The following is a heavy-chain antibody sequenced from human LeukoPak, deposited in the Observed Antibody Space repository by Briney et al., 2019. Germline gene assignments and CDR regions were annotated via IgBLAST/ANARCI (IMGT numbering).Heavy chain of an antibody. V-gene: IGHV3-48*04. J-gene: IGHJ4*02. Sequence: PGGSLRLSCAASGFTFSSYSMNWVRQAPGKGLEWVSYISSSSSTIYYADSVKGRFTISRDNAKNSLYLQMNSLRAEDTAVYYCARAITMIGGYHFDYWGQGTLVTVSS. CDR2: ISSSSSTI. CDR1: GFTFSSYS. CDR3: ARAITMIGGYHFDY. D-gene: IGHD3-22*01.